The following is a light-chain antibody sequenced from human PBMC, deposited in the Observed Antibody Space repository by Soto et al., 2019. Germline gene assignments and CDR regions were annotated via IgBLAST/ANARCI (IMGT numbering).Light chain of an antibody. CDR2: AAS. CDR1: QPISSY. CDR3: QQSYNTPRT. J-gene: IGKJ1*01. Sequence: DIQVTQSPSSLSASVGDRATITCRASQPISSYLNWYQQKPGKAPKLLIYAASSLQSGVPSRFSGSASGTDFTLTISSLQPEDFATYYCQQSYNTPRTFGQGTKVEIK. V-gene: IGKV1-39*01.